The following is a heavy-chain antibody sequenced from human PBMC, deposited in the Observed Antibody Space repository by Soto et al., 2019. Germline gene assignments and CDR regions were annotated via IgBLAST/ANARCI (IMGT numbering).Heavy chain of an antibody. V-gene: IGHV3-30*18. D-gene: IGHD6-13*01. CDR1: GFTFSSYG. CDR2: ISHDGSNK. CDR3: AKGDRIAAASHFDY. Sequence: GGSLRLSCAASGFTFSSYGMHWVRQAPGKGLELVSVISHDGSNKYYADSVKGRFTISRDNSKNTLYLQMNSLRAEDTAVYFCAKGDRIAAASHFDYWCQGTLVTVSS. J-gene: IGHJ4*02.